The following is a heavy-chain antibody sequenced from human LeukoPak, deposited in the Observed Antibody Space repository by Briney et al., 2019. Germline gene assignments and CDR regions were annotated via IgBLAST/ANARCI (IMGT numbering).Heavy chain of an antibody. D-gene: IGHD3-22*01. Sequence: GGSLRLSCAASGFTLRRYAMSWGRQAPGKGLECISAISGSGCSTYYADSVKGRFTISRDNSKNTLYLQMNSLRAEDTAVYYCAKRCIGYDSSGYPAFFDYWGQGTLVTVSS. CDR3: AKRCIGYDSSGYPAFFDY. J-gene: IGHJ4*02. CDR2: ISGSGCST. CDR1: GFTLRRYA. V-gene: IGHV3-23*01.